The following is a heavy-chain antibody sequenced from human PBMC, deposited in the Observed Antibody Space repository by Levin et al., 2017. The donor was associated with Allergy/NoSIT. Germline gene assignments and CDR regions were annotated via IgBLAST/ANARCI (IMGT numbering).Heavy chain of an antibody. V-gene: IGHV5-51*01. J-gene: IGHJ3*02. CDR1: GYSFTSYW. CDR2: IYPGDSDT. CDR3: ARPPLGNFDWLVEGGAFDI. D-gene: IGHD3-9*01. Sequence: HGESLKISCKGSGYSFTSYWIGWVRQMPGKGLEWMGIIYPGDSDTRYSPSFQGQVTISADKSISTAYLQWSSLKASDTAMYYCARPPLGNFDWLVEGGAFDIWGQGTMVTVSS.